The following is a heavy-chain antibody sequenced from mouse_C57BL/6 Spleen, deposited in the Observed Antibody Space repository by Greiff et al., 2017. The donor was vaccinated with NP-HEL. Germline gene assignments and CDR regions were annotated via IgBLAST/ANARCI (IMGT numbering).Heavy chain of an antibody. D-gene: IGHD1-1*01. CDR3: AREGYGSSYRFAY. Sequence: QVQLQQSGAELAKPGASVKLSCKASGYTFTSYWMQWVKQRPGQGLEWIGYINPSSGYTKYNQKFKDKATLTADKSSSTAYMQLSSLTYEDSAVYYCAREGYGSSYRFAYWGQGTLVTVSA. CDR1: GYTFTSYW. CDR2: INPSSGYT. V-gene: IGHV1-7*01. J-gene: IGHJ3*01.